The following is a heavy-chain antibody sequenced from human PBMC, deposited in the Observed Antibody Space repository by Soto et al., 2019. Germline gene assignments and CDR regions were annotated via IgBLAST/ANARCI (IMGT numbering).Heavy chain of an antibody. CDR2: IYYTGAT. CDR3: ARVFSSGSCWMYSFDF. J-gene: IGHJ4*02. D-gene: IGHD6-13*01. V-gene: IGHV4-4*02. Sequence: QVQLQESGPGLVESSGTLSLTCEVSSGSISSGNWWSWVRQPPGKGLEWIGEIYYTGATNYNPSLKSRVTMSIDKSKDQFSLSLWSATAADTAVYYWARVFSSGSCWMYSFDFWGQGILVSVSS. CDR1: SGSISSGNW.